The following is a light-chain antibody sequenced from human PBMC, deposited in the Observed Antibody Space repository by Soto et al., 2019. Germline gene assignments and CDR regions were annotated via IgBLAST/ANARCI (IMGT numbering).Light chain of an antibody. V-gene: IGKV3-20*01. CDR2: GTS. CDR1: QSVSSSY. CDR3: QHYGTSPRFI. J-gene: IGKJ3*01. Sequence: EIVLTQSPGTVSLSPGERATLSCRASQSVSSSYLAWYQQKPGQAPRLLIYGTSSRATGIPDRFSGSGSGTDFTLTISRLEPEDFAVYYCQHYGTSPRFIFGPGTKVDIK.